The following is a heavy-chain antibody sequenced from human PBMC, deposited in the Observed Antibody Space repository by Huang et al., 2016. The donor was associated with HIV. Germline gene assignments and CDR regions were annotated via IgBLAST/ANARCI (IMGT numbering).Heavy chain of an antibody. Sequence: EVQLVESGGGVVQPGGSLRLSCAASGFIFRNYWMSWVRQAPGKGLEWVANINPDGSQREYVDSVEGRFTGSRDNANNSLYLQMNSLRVADTAVYSCARDLDTDDYYLGFDAFDIWGPGILVSVSS. J-gene: IGHJ3*02. CDR3: ARDLDTDDYYLGFDAFDI. CDR1: GFIFRNYW. CDR2: INPDGSQR. D-gene: IGHD3-22*01. V-gene: IGHV3-7*01.